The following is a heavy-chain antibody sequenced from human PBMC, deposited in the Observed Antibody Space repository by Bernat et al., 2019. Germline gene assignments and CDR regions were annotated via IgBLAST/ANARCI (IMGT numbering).Heavy chain of an antibody. Sequence: EVQLVESGGGLVQPGGSLSLSCAASGFTFSTYWMSWVRQAPGKGLEWVGNIKQDGGEKYYVDSVKGRFTISRDNAQNSLYLQMNSLRAEDTAVYYCARGSGSFDYWGQGTLVTVSS. J-gene: IGHJ4*02. CDR2: IKQDGGEK. CDR3: ARGSGSFDY. D-gene: IGHD5-12*01. V-gene: IGHV3-7*03. CDR1: GFTFSTYW.